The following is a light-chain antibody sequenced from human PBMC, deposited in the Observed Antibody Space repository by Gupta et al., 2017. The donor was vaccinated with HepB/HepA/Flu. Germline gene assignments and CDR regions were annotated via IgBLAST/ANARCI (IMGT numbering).Light chain of an antibody. CDR1: QSDRSY. CDR3: LQGGTAPRT. CDR2: GAS. Sequence: EIVLTQSPATLSLSQWARATLACPASQSDRSYLAWYQQKPGKAPSLLIYGASERAAGIPARFSGSGSGTDYSLTISSLEPEDLALYYCLQGGTAPRTFGQGTKVEVK. V-gene: IGKV3-11*01. J-gene: IGKJ1*01.